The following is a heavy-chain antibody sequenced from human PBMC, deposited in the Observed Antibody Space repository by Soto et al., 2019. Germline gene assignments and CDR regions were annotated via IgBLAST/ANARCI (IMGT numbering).Heavy chain of an antibody. D-gene: IGHD2-15*01. J-gene: IGHJ6*02. CDR3: SADRPDIGVGWWV. V-gene: IGHV1-58*02. CDR2: IVVASGQT. CDR1: GSGFIRSG. Sequence: GASVKVSCKASGSGFIRSGIQWVRQAHGQRLEWIEWIVVASGQTNYAQNFRGRVAITRDTSTATAYIELTGLTSEDTAVYFCSADRPDIGVGWWVWGQGTTVTVSS.